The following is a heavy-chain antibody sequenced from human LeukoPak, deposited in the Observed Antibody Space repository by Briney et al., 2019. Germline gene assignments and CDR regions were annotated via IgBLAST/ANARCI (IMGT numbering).Heavy chain of an antibody. D-gene: IGHD3-16*01. J-gene: IGHJ4*02. Sequence: GGSLRLSCAASGFTFSSYAMSWVRQAPGKGLEWVSAISGSGGSTYYADSVKGRFTISRDNSKNTLYLQMNSLRAEDTAVYYCATDKKRDYQPYYFDYWGQGTLVTVSS. CDR1: GFTFSSYA. CDR2: ISGSGGST. V-gene: IGHV3-23*01. CDR3: ATDKKRDYQPYYFDY.